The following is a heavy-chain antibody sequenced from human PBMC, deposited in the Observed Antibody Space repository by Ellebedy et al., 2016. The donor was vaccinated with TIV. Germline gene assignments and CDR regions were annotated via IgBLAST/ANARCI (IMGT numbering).Heavy chain of an antibody. CDR3: GTVATTFDY. Sequence: PGGSLRLSCAASGFTFSSYPMNWVRQAPGKGLEWVSAISDTGGSTYYADSVKGRFTISRDNPKNTLYLQMNSLRAEDTAVYFCGTVATTFDYWGQGTLVTVSS. D-gene: IGHD5-24*01. CDR2: ISDTGGST. V-gene: IGHV3-23*01. J-gene: IGHJ4*02. CDR1: GFTFSSYP.